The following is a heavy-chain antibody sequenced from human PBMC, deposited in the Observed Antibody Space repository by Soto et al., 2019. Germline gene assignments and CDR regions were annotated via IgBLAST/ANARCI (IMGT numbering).Heavy chain of an antibody. J-gene: IGHJ6*02. D-gene: IGHD3-10*01. CDR1: GYTYTGYD. CDR3: AREVDYGSGSYYNRGEYYYYGMDV. Sequence: VPVKAARKSSGYTYTGYDINCVRMTTEKGLEWMGWMNPNSGNTGYAQKFQGRVTMTRNTSISTAYMELSSLRSEDTAVYYCAREVDYGSGSYYNRGEYYYYGMDVWGQGTTVTVSS. V-gene: IGHV1-8*01. CDR2: MNPNSGNT.